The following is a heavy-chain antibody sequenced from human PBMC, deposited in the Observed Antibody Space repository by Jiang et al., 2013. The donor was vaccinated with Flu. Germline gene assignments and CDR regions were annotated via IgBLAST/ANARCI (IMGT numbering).Heavy chain of an antibody. CDR1: GTFSSYA. CDR3: ARGLPRHYYDY. V-gene: IGHV1-69*15. CDR2: IIPLFGTT. Sequence: GTFSSYAISWVRQAPGQGLEWMGTIIPLFGTTNYAQKFQGTVTITADESTGTAYMELSSLRSDDTAVYYCARGLPRHYYDYWGQGTLVTVSS. J-gene: IGHJ4*02. D-gene: IGHD3-10*01.